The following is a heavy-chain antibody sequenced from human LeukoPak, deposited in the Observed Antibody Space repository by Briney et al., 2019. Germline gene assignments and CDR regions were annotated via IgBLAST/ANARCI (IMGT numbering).Heavy chain of an antibody. CDR1: GFTFSSYA. CDR3: ARDRYYYDSSGYRAAYFDY. V-gene: IGHV3-30-3*01. D-gene: IGHD3-22*01. J-gene: IGHJ4*02. Sequence: PGGSLRLSCAASGFTFSSYATHWVRQAPGKGLEWVAVISYDGSNKYYADSVKGRFTISRDNSKNTLYLQMNSLRAEDTAVYYCARDRYYYDSSGYRAAYFDYWGQGTLVTVSS. CDR2: ISYDGSNK.